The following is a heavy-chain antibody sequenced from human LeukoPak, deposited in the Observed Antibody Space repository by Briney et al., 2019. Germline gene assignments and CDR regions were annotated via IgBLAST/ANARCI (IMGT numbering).Heavy chain of an antibody. CDR1: GFTVSSNH. Sequence: PGGSLRLSCAASGFTVSSNHMSWVRQAPGKGLEWVSVIYSGGVTYYADSVKGRFTISRDNAKNSLYLQMNSLRAEDTAVYYCASAITQGVYYDFWSGYSPFDYWGQGTLVTVSS. D-gene: IGHD3-3*01. J-gene: IGHJ4*02. CDR3: ASAITQGVYYDFWSGYSPFDY. V-gene: IGHV3-53*01. CDR2: IYSGGVT.